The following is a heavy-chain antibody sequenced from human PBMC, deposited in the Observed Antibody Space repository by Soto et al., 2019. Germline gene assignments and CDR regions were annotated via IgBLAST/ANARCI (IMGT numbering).Heavy chain of an antibody. V-gene: IGHV1-18*01. J-gene: IGHJ4*02. CDR3: ARLYYYDTSGYYYVEDY. D-gene: IGHD3-22*01. CDR2: ISAYNGNT. Sequence: APVKGSCKASGYTFNRDASSWGRLAPGQGLEWMGWISAYNGNTNYAQKLQGRVTMTTDTSTSTAYMELRSLRSDDTAVYYCARLYYYDTSGYYYVEDYWGQGTLVTVSS. CDR1: GYTFNRDA.